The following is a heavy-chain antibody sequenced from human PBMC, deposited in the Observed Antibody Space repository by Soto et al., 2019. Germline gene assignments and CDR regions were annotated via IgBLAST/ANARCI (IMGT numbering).Heavy chain of an antibody. J-gene: IGHJ4*02. D-gene: IGHD3-22*01. CDR2: INPSGGRT. CDR1: GNSFTTYY. CDR3: AGLYNYDSSGYYDY. V-gene: IGHV1-46*01. Sequence: ASVKVSCKVSGNSFTTYYMHWVRQAPGQGLEWMGIINPSGGRTTYAQKFQGRVTMTRDTSTSTFHMELSSLTSEDTAVYYCAGLYNYDSSGYYDYWGQGTLVTVSS.